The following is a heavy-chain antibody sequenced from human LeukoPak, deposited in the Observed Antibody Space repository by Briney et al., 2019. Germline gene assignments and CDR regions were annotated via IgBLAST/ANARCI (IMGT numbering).Heavy chain of an antibody. Sequence: ASVKVSCKASGYTFTGYYMHWVRQAPGQGLEWMGWINPSSGGTNYAQKFQSRVTMTRDTSISTAYMELSRLRSDDTAVYYCARNKLVGATHTYDAFDIWGQGTMVTVSS. J-gene: IGHJ3*02. CDR3: ARNKLVGATHTYDAFDI. D-gene: IGHD1-26*01. CDR1: GYTFTGYY. CDR2: INPSSGGT. V-gene: IGHV1-2*02.